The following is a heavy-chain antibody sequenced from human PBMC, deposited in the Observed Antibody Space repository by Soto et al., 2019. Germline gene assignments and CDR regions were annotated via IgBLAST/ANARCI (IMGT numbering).Heavy chain of an antibody. CDR3: AKEVSLGSTVGLGY. V-gene: IGHV3-23*01. D-gene: IGHD7-27*01. J-gene: IGHJ4*02. CDR2: ISGSGGST. Sequence: GGSLRLSCAASGFTFTIFAMSWVRQSPGKGLEWVSTISGSGGSTYYADAVKGRFTISRDNSMGTLYLQMKSLRVEDTAIYYCAKEVSLGSTVGLGYWGQGTLVTVSS. CDR1: GFTFTIFA.